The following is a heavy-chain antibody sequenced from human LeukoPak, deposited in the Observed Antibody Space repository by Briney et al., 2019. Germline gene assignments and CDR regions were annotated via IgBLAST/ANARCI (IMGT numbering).Heavy chain of an antibody. CDR1: GYTFIGYY. V-gene: IGHV1-46*01. D-gene: IGHD2-21*01. J-gene: IGHJ4*02. CDR3: ATSSTGQLLMSY. CDR2: INPSGDDP. Sequence: ASVKVSCKASGYTFIGYYIHWVRQAPGQGLEWLGMINPSGDDPKYAQKFQGRVTVTRDTSTRVVYMEMSSLTSEDTSVYYCATSSTGQLLMSYWGQGTLVTVSS.